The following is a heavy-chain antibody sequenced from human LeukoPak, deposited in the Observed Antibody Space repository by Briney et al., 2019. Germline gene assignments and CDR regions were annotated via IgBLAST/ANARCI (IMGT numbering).Heavy chain of an antibody. V-gene: IGHV1-46*01. J-gene: IGHJ4*02. Sequence: GASVKVSCKASGYTFTSYYMHWVRQAPVQGLEWMGIINPSGGSTSYAQKFQGRVTMTRDMSTSTVYMELSSLRSEDTAVYYCARSREYSSSWYGVNYFDYWGQGTLVTVSS. CDR1: GYTFTSYY. CDR2: INPSGGST. D-gene: IGHD6-13*01. CDR3: ARSREYSSSWYGVNYFDY.